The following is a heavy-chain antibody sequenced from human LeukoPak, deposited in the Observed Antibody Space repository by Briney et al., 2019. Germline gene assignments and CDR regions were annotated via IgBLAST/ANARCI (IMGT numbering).Heavy chain of an antibody. CDR3: ASNTYDSGSDY. D-gene: IGHD3-10*01. Sequence: SETLSLSCTVSGGSIRSTSYYWGCIRQPPGKGLEWIGEINHSGSTNYNPSLKSRVTISVDTSKNQFSLKLSSVTAADTAVYYRASNTYDSGSDYWGQGTLVTVSS. CDR2: INHSGST. V-gene: IGHV4-39*01. J-gene: IGHJ4*02. CDR1: GGSIRSTSYY.